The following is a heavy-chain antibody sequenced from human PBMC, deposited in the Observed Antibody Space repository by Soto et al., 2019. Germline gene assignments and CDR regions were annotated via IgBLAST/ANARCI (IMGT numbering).Heavy chain of an antibody. Sequence: EVQLVESGGGLLQPGGSLRLSCAASGFTFNSYRMNWVRQAPGKGLEWVSYISSSSSTIYYADSVKGRFTISRDNAKNSLYLQMNSLRDEDTAVYYCARAGYYGSGILLWGQGTLVTVSS. V-gene: IGHV3-48*02. D-gene: IGHD3-10*01. J-gene: IGHJ4*02. CDR2: ISSSSSTI. CDR3: ARAGYYGSGILL. CDR1: GFTFNSYR.